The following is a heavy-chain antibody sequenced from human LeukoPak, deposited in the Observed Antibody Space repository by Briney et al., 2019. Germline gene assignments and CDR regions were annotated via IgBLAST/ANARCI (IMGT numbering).Heavy chain of an antibody. CDR2: ISGSGGST. D-gene: IGHD3-16*01. Sequence: GGSLRLSCAASGFTFSSYAMSWVRQAPGKGLEWVSAISGSGGSTYYADSVKGRFTISRDNSKNTLYLQMNSLRAEDTAVYYCAKDGGSYSISHYYYYMDVWGKGTTVTVSS. CDR3: AKDGGSYSISHYYYYMDV. V-gene: IGHV3-23*01. CDR1: GFTFSSYA. J-gene: IGHJ6*03.